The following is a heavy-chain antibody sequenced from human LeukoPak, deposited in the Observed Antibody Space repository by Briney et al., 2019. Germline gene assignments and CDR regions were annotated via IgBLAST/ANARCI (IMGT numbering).Heavy chain of an antibody. Sequence: PGGSLRLSCEASGFTFSNYAMNWVRQAPGKGLEWISSIGGGGGDTHFADSVKGRLTISRDNSKSTLFLQLNSLRAEDTATYYCATARHENSGYHFVYWGQGTLVTVSS. CDR2: IGGGGGDT. V-gene: IGHV3-23*01. CDR1: GFTFSNYA. J-gene: IGHJ4*02. CDR3: ATARHENSGYHFVY. D-gene: IGHD3-22*01.